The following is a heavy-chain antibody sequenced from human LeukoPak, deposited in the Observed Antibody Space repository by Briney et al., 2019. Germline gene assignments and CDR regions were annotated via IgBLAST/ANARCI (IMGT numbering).Heavy chain of an antibody. V-gene: IGHV4-34*01. CDR3: AREKEAAAGTGFEQD. J-gene: IGHJ4*02. CDR2: INHSGST. Sequence: SETLSLTCAVYGGSFSGYYWSWIRQPPGKGLEWIGEINHSGSTNYNPSLKSRVTISVDTSKNQFSLELSSVTAADTAVYYCAREKEAAAGTGFEQDWGQGTLVTVSS. CDR1: GGSFSGYY. D-gene: IGHD6-13*01.